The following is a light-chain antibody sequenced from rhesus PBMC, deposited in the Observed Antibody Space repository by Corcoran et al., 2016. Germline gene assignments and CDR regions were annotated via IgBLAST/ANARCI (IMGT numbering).Light chain of an antibody. CDR1: QAISNG. CDR3: QQHDNSPFT. Sequence: DIQLTQSPSSLSASVGDRVTITCRASQAISNGWAWYQQKPGRAPQLLIYRASILQTGVPSRFSGSGSGTVFTLAISSLQPEDFATYFCQQHDNSPFTFGPGTKLAIK. V-gene: IGKV1-69*01. J-gene: IGKJ3*01. CDR2: RAS.